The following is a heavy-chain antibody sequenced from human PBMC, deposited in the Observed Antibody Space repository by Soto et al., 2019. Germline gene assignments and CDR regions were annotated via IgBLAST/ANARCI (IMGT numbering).Heavy chain of an antibody. D-gene: IGHD4-17*01. CDR3: ARGRTVTLALFDY. CDR2: IYHSGST. V-gene: IGHV4-30-2*01. Sequence: LSLTCAVSGGSISSGGYSWSWIRQPPGKGLEWIGYIYHSGSTYYNPSLKSRVTISVDRSKNQFSLKLSSVTAADTAVYYCARGRTVTLALFDYWGQGTLVTVSS. J-gene: IGHJ4*02. CDR1: GGSISSGGYS.